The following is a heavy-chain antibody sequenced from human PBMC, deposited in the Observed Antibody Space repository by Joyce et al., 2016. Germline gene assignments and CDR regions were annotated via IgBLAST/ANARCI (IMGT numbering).Heavy chain of an antibody. CDR1: GVRFNIYG. CDR2: IWNDGSKK. CDR3: ASRSPASDY. D-gene: IGHD2-2*01. V-gene: IGHV3-33*03. Sequence: QVHLVESGGGVVQPGRSLRLSCVASGVRFNIYGMHWVRQAPGKGLEWLAVIWNDGSKKDYADSVKGRFTSTRDNSKNTLYLQMNSLRVEDTAVYYCASRSPASDYWGQGTLVTVSS. J-gene: IGHJ4*02.